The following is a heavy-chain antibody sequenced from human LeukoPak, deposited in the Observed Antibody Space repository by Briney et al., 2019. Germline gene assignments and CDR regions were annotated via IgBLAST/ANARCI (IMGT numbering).Heavy chain of an antibody. CDR2: ISYDGSNK. V-gene: IGHV3-30*03. CDR1: GFTFSSYG. D-gene: IGHD4/OR15-4a*01. Sequence: GGSLRLSCSASGFTFSSYGMHWVRQAPGKGLEWVAVISYDGSNKYYADSVKGRFTISRENAKNSLYLQTNSLRAGDTAVYYCARSGARGSSDAFDIWGQGTMVTVSS. J-gene: IGHJ3*02. CDR3: ARSGARGSSDAFDI.